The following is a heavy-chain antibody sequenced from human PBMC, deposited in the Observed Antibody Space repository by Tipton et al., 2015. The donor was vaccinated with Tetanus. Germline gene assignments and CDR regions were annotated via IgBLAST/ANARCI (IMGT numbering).Heavy chain of an antibody. Sequence: TLSLTCTVSGGSMSNNYWSWIRQPPGKGLEWIAYILHSGSTNYSPSLKSRVAISMDTSKNQISLKLSSVTAADTAVYYCVRGRGLGAYSFGFEYWGRGTHVSVSS. CDR1: GGSMSNNY. CDR2: ILHSGST. D-gene: IGHD5-18*01. V-gene: IGHV4-59*12. CDR3: VRGRGLGAYSFGFEY. J-gene: IGHJ4*02.